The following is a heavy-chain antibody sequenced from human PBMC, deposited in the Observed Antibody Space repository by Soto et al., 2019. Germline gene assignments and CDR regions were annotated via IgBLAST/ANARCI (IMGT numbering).Heavy chain of an antibody. D-gene: IGHD5-18*01. V-gene: IGHV4-39*01. CDR1: GGSISITGYY. Sequence: QLQLQESGPGLVKPSETLSLTCDVSGGSISITGYYWGWIRQPPGKGLEYIGSIYFSGNTYSTPSLKSRVTISVDTSKNQFSLRLSSVTAADTAFYYCARLFEYTSGPIDYWGQGTLVTVSS. CDR3: ARLFEYTSGPIDY. J-gene: IGHJ4*02. CDR2: IYFSGNT.